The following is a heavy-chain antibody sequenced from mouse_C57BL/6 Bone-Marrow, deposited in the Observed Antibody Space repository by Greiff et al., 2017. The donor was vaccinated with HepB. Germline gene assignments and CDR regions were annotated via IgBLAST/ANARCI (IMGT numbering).Heavy chain of an antibody. CDR3: AREGYGSSRYFDV. D-gene: IGHD1-1*01. J-gene: IGHJ1*03. V-gene: IGHV1-63*01. CDR1: GYTFTNYW. Sequence: VQLQQSGAELVRPGTSVKMSCKASGYTFTNYWIGWAKQRPGHGLEWIGDIYPGGGYTNYNEKFKGKATLTADKSSSTAYMQFSSLTSEDSAIYYCAREGYGSSRYFDVWGTGTTVTVSS. CDR2: IYPGGGYT.